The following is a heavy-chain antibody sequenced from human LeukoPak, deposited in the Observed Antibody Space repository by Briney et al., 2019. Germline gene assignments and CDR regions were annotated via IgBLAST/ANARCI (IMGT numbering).Heavy chain of an antibody. J-gene: IGHJ4*02. V-gene: IGHV4-34*01. D-gene: IGHD6-13*01. CDR2: INHSGST. CDR1: GGSFSGYY. CDR3: ARLSSSSGGY. Sequence: SETLSLTCAVYGGSFSGYYWSWIRQPPGKGLEWIGEINHSGSTNYNPSLKSRVTISVDTSKNQFSLKLSSVTAADTAVYYCARLSSSSGGYWGQGTLVTFSS.